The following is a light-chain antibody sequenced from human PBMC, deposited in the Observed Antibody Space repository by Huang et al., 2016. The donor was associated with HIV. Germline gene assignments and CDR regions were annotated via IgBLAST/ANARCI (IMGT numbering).Light chain of an antibody. CDR2: STS. CDR3: HQYGMSPRT. CDR1: QSVSSAY. Sequence: EIVLTQSPGTLSLSPGERATLSCRASQSVSSAYLAWYLQKRGQAPRLLIYSTSRRATETPARFSGSGSGTDFTLTISRLEPEDFAVYYCHQYGMSPRTFGQGTKVEI. V-gene: IGKV3-20*01. J-gene: IGKJ1*01.